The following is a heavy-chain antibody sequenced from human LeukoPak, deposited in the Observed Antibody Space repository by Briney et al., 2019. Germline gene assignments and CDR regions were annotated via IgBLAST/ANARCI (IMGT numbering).Heavy chain of an antibody. D-gene: IGHD3-10*01. CDR1: GFTVSSFW. J-gene: IGHJ5*02. V-gene: IGHV3-74*01. Sequence: GGSLKLSCAASGFTVSSFWMHWVRKAPGKGLVWVSRISSDGSNTYYADSVKGRFTISRDTAMNTLYLHMHSLREEDTADYYCTRGRGAYGWFDPWGQGTQVTVSS. CDR3: TRGRGAYGWFDP. CDR2: ISSDGSNT.